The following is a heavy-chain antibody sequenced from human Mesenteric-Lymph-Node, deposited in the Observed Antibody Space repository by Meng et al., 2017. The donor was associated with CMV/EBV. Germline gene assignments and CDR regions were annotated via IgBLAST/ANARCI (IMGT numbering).Heavy chain of an antibody. CDR2: ISGSQGKT. CDR1: GFTFSSSA. D-gene: IGHD1-14*01. V-gene: IGHV3-23*01. CDR3: VKDLIEPEV. J-gene: IGHJ4*02. Sequence: GESLKISCAASGFTFSSSAMGWVRQAPGKGLEWVSGISGSQGKTDYADSVKGRFTISRDKSKNMVYLEMNSLRIEDTAVYYCVKDLIEPEVWGQGTLVTVSS.